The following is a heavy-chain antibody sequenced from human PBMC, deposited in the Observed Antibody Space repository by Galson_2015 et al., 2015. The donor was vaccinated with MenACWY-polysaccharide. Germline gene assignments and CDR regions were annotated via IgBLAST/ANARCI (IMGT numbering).Heavy chain of an antibody. CDR2: INPNSGGT. Sequence: SVKVSCKASGYTFTGYYMHWVRQAPGQGLEWMGRINPNSGGTNYAQKFQGRVTMTRDTSISTTYMELIRLRSDDTAVYYCARKAPTAKTSPHFDYWGQGTLVTVSS. CDR1: GYTFTGYY. CDR3: ARKAPTAKTSPHFDY. V-gene: IGHV1-2*06. D-gene: IGHD5-18*01. J-gene: IGHJ4*02.